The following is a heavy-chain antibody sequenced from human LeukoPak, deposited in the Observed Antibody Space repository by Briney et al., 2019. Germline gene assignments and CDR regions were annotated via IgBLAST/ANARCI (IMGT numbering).Heavy chain of an antibody. CDR2: INHSGST. CDR3: ARRASSGYYRSPVDY. J-gene: IGHJ4*02. V-gene: IGHV4-34*01. CDR1: GGSFSGYY. D-gene: IGHD3-22*01. Sequence: PSETLSLTCAVYGGSFSGYYWSWIRQPPGKGLEWIGEINHSGSTNYNPSLKSRVTISVGTSKNQFSLKLSSVTAADTAVYYCARRASSGYYRSPVDYWGQGTLVTVSS.